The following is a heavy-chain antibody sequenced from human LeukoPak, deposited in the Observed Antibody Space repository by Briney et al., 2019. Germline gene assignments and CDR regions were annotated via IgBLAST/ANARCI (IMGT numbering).Heavy chain of an antibody. J-gene: IGHJ4*02. CDR3: ARELYGSGLGPLWY. V-gene: IGHV4-4*07. CDR2: IHTSGST. D-gene: IGHD6-19*01. Sequence: SETLSLTCTVSGGSFTNDYWSWIRQPAGKGLEWIGRIHTSGSTDYNPSLKSRVTMSVDTSKNQFSLKLTSVTAADTAVYYCARELYGSGLGPLWYWGQGTLVTVSS. CDR1: GGSFTNDY.